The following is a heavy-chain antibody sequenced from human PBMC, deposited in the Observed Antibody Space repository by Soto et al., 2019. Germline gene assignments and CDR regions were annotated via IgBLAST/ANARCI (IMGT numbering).Heavy chain of an antibody. J-gene: IGHJ6*02. V-gene: IGHV3-15*01. D-gene: IGHD3-16*01. CDR3: TRIFGGSSYGMDV. Sequence: EVQLVESGGGLVKPGGSLRLSCAASGFTFSNAWMSWVRQAPGKGLEWVGRIKSKYDGGTTDYAAPVKGRFTISRDDSKNTLYVLMNSLKTEDTAVYYCTRIFGGSSYGMDVWGHGTTVTVSS. CDR2: IKSKYDGGTT. CDR1: GFTFSNAW.